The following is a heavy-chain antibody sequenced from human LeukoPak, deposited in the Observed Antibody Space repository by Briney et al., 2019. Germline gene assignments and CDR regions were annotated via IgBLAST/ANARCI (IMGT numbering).Heavy chain of an antibody. V-gene: IGHV3-7*01. CDR2: INQDGSVK. CDR1: GFTFSSYW. D-gene: IGHD2-2*01. J-gene: IGHJ1*01. Sequence: GDSLRLSCAVSGFTFSSYWMIWFRQAPGKGLEWVAHINQDGSVKNYVDSVKGRFTISRDNAKNSLYLQMNSLRAEDTAVYYCATYSSSNGREFQYWGQGTLVTVSS. CDR3: ATYSSSNGREFQY.